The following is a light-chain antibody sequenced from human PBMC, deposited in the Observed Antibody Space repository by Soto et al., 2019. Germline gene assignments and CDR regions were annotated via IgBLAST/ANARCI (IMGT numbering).Light chain of an antibody. Sequence: HSALTQPRSVSGSPGQSVTISCTGSSSDVGGYNYVSWYQQHPGKAPKLLIYDVTKRPSGVPDRFSGSKSGNTASLTISGLQAEDEAYYYCCSYAGSYTLYVFGTGTKLTVL. CDR1: SSDVGGYNY. V-gene: IGLV2-11*01. J-gene: IGLJ1*01. CDR2: DVT. CDR3: CSYAGSYTLYV.